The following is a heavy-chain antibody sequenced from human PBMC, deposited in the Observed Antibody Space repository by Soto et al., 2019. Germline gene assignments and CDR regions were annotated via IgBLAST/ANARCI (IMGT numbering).Heavy chain of an antibody. CDR2: INSGYT. J-gene: IGHJ4*02. V-gene: IGHV3-74*01. CDR3: ARRQGGAAQGWLPHFDY. D-gene: IGHD6-19*01. CDR1: GYTFSTYW. Sequence: PGGSLRLSCAASGYTFSTYWMHWVRQAPGKGLVWVSRINSGYTYYNPSLQSRVTISVDTSKNQFSLKLNSVTAADTAVYYCARRQGGAAQGWLPHFDYWGQGTLVTVSS.